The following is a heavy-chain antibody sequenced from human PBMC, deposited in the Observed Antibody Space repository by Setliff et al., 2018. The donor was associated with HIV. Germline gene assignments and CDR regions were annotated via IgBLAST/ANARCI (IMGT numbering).Heavy chain of an antibody. D-gene: IGHD3-9*01. J-gene: IGHJ6*03. Sequence: PSETLSLTCTVSGGSISSSRYYWGWIRQPPGKGLEWIGSIYYSGSTYDNPSLKSRVTISVDTSKSQFSLRLSSVTAADTAVYYCARQRDFDWLLQNYYYMDVWGKGATVTVSS. CDR3: ARQRDFDWLLQNYYYMDV. CDR2: IYYSGST. CDR1: GGSISSSRYY. V-gene: IGHV4-39*01.